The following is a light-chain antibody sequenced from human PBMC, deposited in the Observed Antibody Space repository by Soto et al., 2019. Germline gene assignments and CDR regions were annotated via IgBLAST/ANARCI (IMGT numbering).Light chain of an antibody. Sequence: EIVLTQSPATLSLSPGERATLSCRASQSIGRFLAWYQQKPGQPPRLLIYDASNRATGIPGRFSGSGSGTAFTLTVSSLEPEDFAFYYCQQRGNWPPTFGPGTKVNIK. J-gene: IGKJ3*01. CDR2: DAS. CDR1: QSIGRF. V-gene: IGKV3-11*01. CDR3: QQRGNWPPT.